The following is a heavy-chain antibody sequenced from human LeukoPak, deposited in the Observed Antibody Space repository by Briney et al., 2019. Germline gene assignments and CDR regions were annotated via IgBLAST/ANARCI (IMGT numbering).Heavy chain of an antibody. D-gene: IGHD2-15*01. CDR2: IYYSGST. J-gene: IGHJ4*02. CDR1: GGSICCGGYY. V-gene: IGHV4-31*03. CDR3: ARANCGGGSCYSDY. Sequence: SETLSLACTVSGGSICCGGYYWSWIRQHPGKGLEWIGYIYYSGSTYYNPSLKSRVTISVDTSKNQFSLKLSSVTAADTAVYYCARANCGGGSCYSDYWGQGTLVTVSS.